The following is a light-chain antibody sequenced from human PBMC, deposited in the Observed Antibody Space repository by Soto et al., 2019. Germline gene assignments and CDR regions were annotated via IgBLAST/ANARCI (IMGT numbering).Light chain of an antibody. V-gene: IGKV1-5*03. CDR2: KTS. CDR1: QSISSE. Sequence: DIQMTQSPSTLSASVGDRVTITCRASQSISSELAWYQQKPGKAPNLLIYKTSNLESGVPSRFSGSGSGTEFTLTISGLQPDDFATYYCQKYNSYGSWTFGQGTKVEVK. CDR3: QKYNSYGSWT. J-gene: IGKJ1*01.